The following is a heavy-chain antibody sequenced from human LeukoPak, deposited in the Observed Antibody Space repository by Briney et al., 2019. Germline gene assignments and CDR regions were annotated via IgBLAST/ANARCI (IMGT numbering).Heavy chain of an antibody. J-gene: IGHJ4*02. CDR3: ARGSSGWYFDR. CDR1: GGSISNYY. V-gene: IGHV4-59*01. Sequence: SETLSLTCTVSGGSISNYYWSWIRQAPGKGLEWIGYIYYSGSTNYNPSLKSRVTISVDTSKNQFSLKVTSVTAGDTAVYYCARGSSGWYFDRWGQGTLVTVSS. D-gene: IGHD6-19*01. CDR2: IYYSGST.